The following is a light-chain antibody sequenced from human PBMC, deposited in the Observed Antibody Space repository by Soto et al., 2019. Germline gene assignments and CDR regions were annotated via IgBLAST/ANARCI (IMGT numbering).Light chain of an antibody. CDR3: QQHYNPPYT. Sequence: DIVMTQSPDSLAVSLGERATINCKSSQSVLYTSNNKNYLAWYQQKPGQPPKLLIYWASTRESGVPDRFSGSGSGTDFTLTISSLRAEDGAVYYCQQHYNPPYTFGQGAKLEIK. J-gene: IGKJ2*01. CDR1: QSVLYTSNNKNY. V-gene: IGKV4-1*01. CDR2: WAS.